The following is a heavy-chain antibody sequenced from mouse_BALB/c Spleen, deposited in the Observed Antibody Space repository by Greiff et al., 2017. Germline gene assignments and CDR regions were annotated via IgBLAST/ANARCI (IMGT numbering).Heavy chain of an antibody. J-gene: IGHJ3*01. D-gene: IGHD1-1*01. Sequence: VQLVESGAELMKPGASVKISCKATGYTFSSYWIEWVKQRPGHGLEWIGEILPGSGSTNYNEKFKGKATFTADTSSNTAYMQLSSLTSEDSAVYYCARDGSSYGAWFAYWGQGTLVTVSA. CDR1: GYTFSSYW. CDR3: ARDGSSYGAWFAY. V-gene: IGHV1-9*01. CDR2: ILPGSGST.